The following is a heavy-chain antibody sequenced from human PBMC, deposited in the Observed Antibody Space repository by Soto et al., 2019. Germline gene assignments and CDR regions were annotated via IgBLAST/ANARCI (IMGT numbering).Heavy chain of an antibody. V-gene: IGHV3-23*01. Sequence: GGSLRLSCAASGFTFSSYAMSWVRQAPGKGLEWVSAISGSGGSTYYADSVKGRFTISRDNSKNTLYLQMNSLRAEDTAVYYCVKFSMAWFGYFDYCGQGTLVTVSS. J-gene: IGHJ4*02. CDR2: ISGSGGST. D-gene: IGHD3-10*01. CDR1: GFTFSSYA. CDR3: VKFSMAWFGYFDY.